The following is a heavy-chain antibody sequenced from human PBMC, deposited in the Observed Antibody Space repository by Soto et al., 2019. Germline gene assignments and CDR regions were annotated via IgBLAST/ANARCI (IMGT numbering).Heavy chain of an antibody. CDR3: SHAPFSPSWFDP. J-gene: IGHJ5*02. V-gene: IGHV3-49*03. CDR1: GFTFGDYA. Sequence: GGSLRLSCTASGFTFGDYAMSWFRQAPGKGLEWVGFIRSKAYGGTTEYAASVKGRFTISRDDSKSIAYLQMNSLKTEDTAVYYCSHAPFSPSWFDPWGQGTLVTVSS. CDR2: IRSKAYGGTT.